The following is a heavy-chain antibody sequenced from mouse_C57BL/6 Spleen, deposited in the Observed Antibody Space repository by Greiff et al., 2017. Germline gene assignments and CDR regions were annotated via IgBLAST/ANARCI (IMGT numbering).Heavy chain of an antibody. CDR1: GFTFSDYG. CDR2: ISNLAYSI. J-gene: IGHJ2*01. V-gene: IGHV5-15*01. CDR3: ARQGDGGYYFDY. Sequence: EVHLVESGGGLVQPGGSLKLSCAASGFTFSDYGMAWVRQAPRKGPEWVAFISNLAYSIYYADTVTGRFTISRENAKNTLYLEMSSLRSEDTAMYYCARQGDGGYYFDYWGQGTTLTVSS.